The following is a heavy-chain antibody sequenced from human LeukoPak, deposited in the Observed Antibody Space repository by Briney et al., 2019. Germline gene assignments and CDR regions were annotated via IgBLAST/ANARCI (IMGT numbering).Heavy chain of an antibody. Sequence: GASVKVSCKASGYTFTDYYMHWVRQAPGQGLEWMGWISPNSGGTNYAQKFQGRVTMTRDTSISTAFMELSRLRSDDTAVYYCARVKTMIVVVRLFDYWGQGTLVTVSS. D-gene: IGHD3-22*01. J-gene: IGHJ4*02. V-gene: IGHV1-2*02. CDR2: ISPNSGGT. CDR1: GYTFTDYY. CDR3: ARVKTMIVVVRLFDY.